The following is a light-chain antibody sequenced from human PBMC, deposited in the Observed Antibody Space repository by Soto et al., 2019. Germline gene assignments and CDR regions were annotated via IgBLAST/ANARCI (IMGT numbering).Light chain of an antibody. CDR2: DVS. CDR1: SSDVGGYNY. CDR3: SSYTISDTLVV. Sequence: QSVLTQPASVSGSPGQSINISCTGTSSDVGGYNYVSWYQRLPGKAPKLIIYDVSSRPSGVSIRFSGSKSGTTASLTISGLQAEDEADYYCSSYTISDTLVVFGGGTKVTVL. V-gene: IGLV2-14*03. J-gene: IGLJ3*02.